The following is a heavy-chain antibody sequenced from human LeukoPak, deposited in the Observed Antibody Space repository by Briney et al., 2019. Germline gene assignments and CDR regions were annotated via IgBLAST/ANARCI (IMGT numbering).Heavy chain of an antibody. V-gene: IGHV3-30-3*01. CDR3: AASPPLHYSGSYETLDY. CDR2: ISYDGGKK. Sequence: GWTLRLSCAASGFSFSTYTMYLVRQAPGKGLEGATLISYDGGKKYNADSVKGQFTISRDNSKNTLYLQMDNLRTEDTAVYYCAASPPLHYSGSYETLDYWGQGTLVTVSS. D-gene: IGHD1-26*01. CDR1: GFSFSTYT. J-gene: IGHJ4*02.